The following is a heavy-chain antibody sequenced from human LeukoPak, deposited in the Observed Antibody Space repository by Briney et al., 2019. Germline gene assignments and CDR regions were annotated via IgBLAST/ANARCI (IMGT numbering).Heavy chain of an antibody. CDR3: ASVGARFRGPGTFDI. Sequence: ASVKVSCKASGYTFTSYGISWVRQAPGQGLEWMGWTSAYNGNTNYAQKLQGRVTMTTDTSTSTAYMELRSPRSDDTAVYYCASVGARFRGPGTFDIWGQGTMVTVSS. D-gene: IGHD1-26*01. V-gene: IGHV1-18*01. CDR1: GYTFTSYG. J-gene: IGHJ3*02. CDR2: TSAYNGNT.